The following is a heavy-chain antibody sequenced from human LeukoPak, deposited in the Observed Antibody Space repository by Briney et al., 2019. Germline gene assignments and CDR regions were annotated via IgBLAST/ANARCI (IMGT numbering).Heavy chain of an antibody. J-gene: IGHJ3*02. D-gene: IGHD5-12*01. CDR2: IKQDGSEK. V-gene: IGHV3-7*01. CDR3: ARINSGLRWGDALDI. CDR1: GFIFSDAW. Sequence: GGSLRLSCAASGFIFSDAWMSWVRQAPGKGLEWVANIKQDGSEKYYVDSVKGRFSIFRENAKNSLYLQMNSLRAEDTAVYYCARINSGLRWGDALDIWGQGTMVTVSS.